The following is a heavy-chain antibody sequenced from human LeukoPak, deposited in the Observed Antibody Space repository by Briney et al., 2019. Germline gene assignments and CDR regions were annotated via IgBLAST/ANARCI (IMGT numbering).Heavy chain of an antibody. CDR1: EFSSSLST. D-gene: IGHD3-16*01. J-gene: IGHJ1*01. V-gene: IGHV3-7*01. Sequence: GGSLRLSCSAFEFSSSLSTMSWVRQAAGKGLEWVAKMKEDGSDENYVDSVKGRFTISRDNSKNSLYLQMNSLRPEDTAVYFCVVGGAGGGYFPNWGQGSLVIVSA. CDR3: VVGGAGGGYFPN. CDR2: MKEDGSDE.